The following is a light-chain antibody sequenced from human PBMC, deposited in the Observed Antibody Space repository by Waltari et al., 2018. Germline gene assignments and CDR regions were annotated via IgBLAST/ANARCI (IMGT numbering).Light chain of an antibody. Sequence: VMTQSPATLSVSPGERATLSCTASQSVSTNLAWYQQKPGQGPRLLIYGASTRATDIPARFSGSGSGTEFTLTISSLQSEDFAVYYCQQYNNWPWTFGLGTKVEIK. CDR2: GAS. V-gene: IGKV3-15*01. CDR1: QSVSTN. J-gene: IGKJ1*01. CDR3: QQYNNWPWT.